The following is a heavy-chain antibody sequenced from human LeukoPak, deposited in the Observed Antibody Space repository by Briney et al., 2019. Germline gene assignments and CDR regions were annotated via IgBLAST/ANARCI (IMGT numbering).Heavy chain of an antibody. CDR3: ARAPETTPPFDY. J-gene: IGHJ4*02. CDR2: INHSGST. CDR1: GGSFSGYY. V-gene: IGHV4-34*01. Sequence: SETLSLTCAVYGGSFSGYYWSWIRQPPGKGLEWIGEINHSGSTNYNPSLKSRVTMSVDTSKNQFSLKLSSVTAADTAVYYCARAPETTPPFDYWGQGTLVTVSS. D-gene: IGHD1-7*01.